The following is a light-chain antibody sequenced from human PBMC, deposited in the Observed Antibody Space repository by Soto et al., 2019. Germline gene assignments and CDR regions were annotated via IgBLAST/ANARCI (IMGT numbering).Light chain of an antibody. V-gene: IGKV3-20*01. CDR2: GAS. CDR1: QSVSGSY. CDR3: QQYNNLPYT. J-gene: IGKJ2*01. Sequence: EIVLTQSPGTLSLSPGERATLSYRASQSVSGSYLAWFQQKPGQAPRLVIHGASSRATGFPDRFSGGGSGTEFTLTISRLEPEDFAVYYCQQYNNLPYTFGQGTKVEIK.